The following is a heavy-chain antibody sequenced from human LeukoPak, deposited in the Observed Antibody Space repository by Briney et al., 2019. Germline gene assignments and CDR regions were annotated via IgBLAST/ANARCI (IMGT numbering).Heavy chain of an antibody. Sequence: SETLSLTCTVSGDSISSYYWTWIRQPPGRGLEWIGYIYTSGSTNFNPSLKSRVTMSVDTSKNQFSLKLSSVTAADTAGYYCARQREDSNWFDPWGQGTLVTVSS. V-gene: IGHV4-4*09. D-gene: IGHD4-11*01. J-gene: IGHJ5*02. CDR3: ARQREDSNWFDP. CDR1: GDSISSYY. CDR2: IYTSGST.